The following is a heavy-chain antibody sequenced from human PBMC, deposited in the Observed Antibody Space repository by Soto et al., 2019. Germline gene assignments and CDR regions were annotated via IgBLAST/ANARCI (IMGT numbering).Heavy chain of an antibody. CDR3: ARRGTYFGFDY. Sequence: QVQLQESGPGLVKPSQTLSLTCTVSGGSISSGVYYWSWIRQHPGKGLEWIGYIYYSGSTYYNPSLKSPVTISVDTSKNQFSLKLSSVTAADTAVYYCARRGTYFGFDYWGQGTLVTVSS. J-gene: IGHJ4*02. CDR2: IYYSGST. D-gene: IGHD1-26*01. V-gene: IGHV4-31*01. CDR1: GGSISSGVYY.